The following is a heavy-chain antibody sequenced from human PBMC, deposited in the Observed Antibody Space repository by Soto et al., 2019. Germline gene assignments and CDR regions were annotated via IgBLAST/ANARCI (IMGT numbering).Heavy chain of an antibody. CDR1: GGTISSSGYY. V-gene: IGHV4-39*01. CDR2: IYYSGST. J-gene: IGHJ6*02. Sequence: SETQSLTCTVSGGTISSSGYYWGWIRQPPGKGLEWIGSIYYSGSTYYNPSLKSRVTISVDTSRNQFSLKLSSVTAADTAVYYCARAGIAAAGPYYYYYGMDVWGQGTTVTVSS. D-gene: IGHD6-13*01. CDR3: ARAGIAAAGPYYYYYGMDV.